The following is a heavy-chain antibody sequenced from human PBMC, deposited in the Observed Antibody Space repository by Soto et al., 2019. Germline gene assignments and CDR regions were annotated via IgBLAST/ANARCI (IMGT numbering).Heavy chain of an antibody. V-gene: IGHV1-18*01. D-gene: IGHD5-12*01. CDR2: ISAYNGNT. CDR1: GYTFINYG. J-gene: IGHJ4*02. CDR3: ARIVESGYGRRTYFDY. Sequence: ASVKVSCKASGYTFINYGVSWVRQAPGQGLEWMGWISAYNGNTNYAQKLQGRVTMTTDTSTSTAYMELRSLRSDDTAVYYCARIVESGYGRRTYFDYWGQGTLVTVSS.